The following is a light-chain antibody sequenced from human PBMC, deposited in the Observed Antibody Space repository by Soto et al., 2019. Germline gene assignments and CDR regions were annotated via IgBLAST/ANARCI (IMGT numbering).Light chain of an antibody. CDR1: QSVSSY. V-gene: IGKV3D-15*03. Sequence: EILLTQSPATLSLSPGERATLSCWASQSVSSYLAWYQHKPGQAPMLLIYDASNRATVIPARFSGSRSGTEFPLTISILPSEDFAYYYCQQYNNRWTFGQGTKVDIK. CDR3: QQYNNRWT. CDR2: DAS. J-gene: IGKJ1*01.